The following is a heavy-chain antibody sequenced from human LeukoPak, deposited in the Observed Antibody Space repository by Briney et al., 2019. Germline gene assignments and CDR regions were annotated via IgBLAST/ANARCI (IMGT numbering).Heavy chain of an antibody. CDR1: GFTFSSYA. V-gene: IGHV3-23*01. D-gene: IGHD4-11*01. J-gene: IGHJ3*02. Sequence: GGSLRLSCAASGFTFSSYAMSWVRQAPGKGLEWVSAISGSGGSTYYADSVKGRFTISRDNSKNTLYLQMNALRAEDTAVYYCAFNYRLDTFDMWGRGTLVTVSS. CDR2: ISGSGGST. CDR3: AFNYRLDTFDM.